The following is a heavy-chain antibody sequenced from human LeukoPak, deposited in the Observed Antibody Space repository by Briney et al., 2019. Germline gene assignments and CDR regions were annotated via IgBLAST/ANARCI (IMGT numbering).Heavy chain of an antibody. Sequence: GGSLRLSCAASGFTFSSYGMNWVRQAPGKGLEWVSSISGSSSYIYYADSVKGRFTISRDNAKNSLYLQMNSLRAEDTAVYYCARDTRVGATGQTYNYWGQGTLVTVSS. J-gene: IGHJ4*02. CDR1: GFTFSSYG. CDR2: ISGSSSYI. CDR3: ARDTRVGATGQTYNY. V-gene: IGHV3-21*01. D-gene: IGHD1-26*01.